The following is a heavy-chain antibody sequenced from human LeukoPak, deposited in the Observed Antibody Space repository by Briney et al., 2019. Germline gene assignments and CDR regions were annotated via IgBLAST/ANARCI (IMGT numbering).Heavy chain of an antibody. Sequence: AASVKVSCKAFGYTFTSYYMHWVRQAPGQGLEWMGIINPSGGSTSYAQKFQGRVTMTRDTSTSTVYMELSSLRSEDTAVYYCARDFLPAAPFDYWGQGTLVTVSS. V-gene: IGHV1-46*01. CDR1: GYTFTSYY. D-gene: IGHD2-2*01. J-gene: IGHJ4*02. CDR2: INPSGGST. CDR3: ARDFLPAAPFDY.